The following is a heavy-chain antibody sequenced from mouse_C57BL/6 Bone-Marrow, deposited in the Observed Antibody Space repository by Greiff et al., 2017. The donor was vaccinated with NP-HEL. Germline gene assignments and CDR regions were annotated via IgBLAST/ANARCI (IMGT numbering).Heavy chain of an antibody. CDR3: ARLDGNYVHLDD. D-gene: IGHD2-1*01. CDR1: GYTFTDHT. J-gene: IGHJ2*01. V-gene: IGHV1-78*01. CDR2: IYPRDGST. Sequence: QVQLQQSDAELVKPGASVKISCKVSGYTFTDHTIHWMKQRPEQGLEWIGYIYPRDGSTKYNEKFKGKATLTADKASSTAYMQLNSLTAEDSAVYCGARLDGNYVHLDDWGKGTTLTVSS.